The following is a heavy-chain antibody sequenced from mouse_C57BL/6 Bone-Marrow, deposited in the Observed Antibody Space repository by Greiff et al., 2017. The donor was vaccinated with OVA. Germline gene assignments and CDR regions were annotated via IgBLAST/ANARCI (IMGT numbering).Heavy chain of an antibody. V-gene: IGHV1-84*01. CDR3: ARGDWDYFDY. J-gene: IGHJ2*01. CDR1: GYTFTDYY. Sequence: LVESGPELVKPGASVKISCTASGYTFTDYYINWVKQRPGQGLEWIGWIYPGSGNTKYNEKFKGKATLTVDTSSSTAYMQLSSLTSEDSAVYFCARGDWDYFDYWGQGTTLTVSS. CDR2: IYPGSGNT. D-gene: IGHD4-1*01.